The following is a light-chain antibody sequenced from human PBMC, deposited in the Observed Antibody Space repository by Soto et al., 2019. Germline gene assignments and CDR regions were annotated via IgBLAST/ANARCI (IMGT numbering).Light chain of an antibody. J-gene: IGKJ1*01. CDR1: QSISSW. CDR3: QQYNSYPWT. CDR2: DVS. V-gene: IGKV1-5*01. Sequence: DIQMTQSPSTLSGSVGDRVTITCRASQSISSWLAWYQQKPGKAPKLLIYDVSSLESGVPSRFSGSGSGTEFTLAISSLQPDDFAAYYCQQYNSYPWTFGQGTKVDIK.